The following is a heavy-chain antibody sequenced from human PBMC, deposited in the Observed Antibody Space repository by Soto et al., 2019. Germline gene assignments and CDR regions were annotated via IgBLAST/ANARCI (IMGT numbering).Heavy chain of an antibody. D-gene: IGHD2-2*01. CDR1: GYTLSEVS. CDR3: AIAAYCSGATCYSGYNWFDP. Sequence: ASVKVSCKVSGYTLSEVSIHWVRQTPGKGLEWMGGFDPENDETSYAQKFQGRVTLTEDTSTDTAYLELSSLRSEDTAIYYCAIAAYCSGATCYSGYNWFDPWGEGTQVTVSS. V-gene: IGHV1-24*01. J-gene: IGHJ5*02. CDR2: FDPENDET.